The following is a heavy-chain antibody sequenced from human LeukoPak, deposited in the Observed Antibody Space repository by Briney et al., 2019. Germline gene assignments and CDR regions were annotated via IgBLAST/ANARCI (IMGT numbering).Heavy chain of an antibody. V-gene: IGHV3-23*01. J-gene: IGHJ4*02. CDR3: AKSYCSGGSCYSTDYFDY. Sequence: GGSLRLSCAASGFTFSRLAMTWVRQAPGKGLEWVSTISASGPYYADAVRGRFTISRDNSKNTLYLQMNSLRAEDTAVYYCAKSYCSGGSCYSTDYFDYWGQGTLVTVSS. CDR2: ISASGP. D-gene: IGHD2-15*01. CDR1: GFTFSRLA.